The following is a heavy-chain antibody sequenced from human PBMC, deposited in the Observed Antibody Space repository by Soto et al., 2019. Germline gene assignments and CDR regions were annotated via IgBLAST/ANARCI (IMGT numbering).Heavy chain of an antibody. J-gene: IGHJ4*02. V-gene: IGHV1-69*13. CDR1: GEGYSVDV. CDR2: IIPIFGTA. CDR3: AREPTTDSAS. Sequence: SLKGYWKTSGEGYSVDVSSWGRQAPGQGLEWMGGIIPIFGTANYAQKFQGRVTITADESTSTAYMELSSLRSEDTAVYYCAREPTTDSASWGQGTLVTVLL. D-gene: IGHD5-18*01.